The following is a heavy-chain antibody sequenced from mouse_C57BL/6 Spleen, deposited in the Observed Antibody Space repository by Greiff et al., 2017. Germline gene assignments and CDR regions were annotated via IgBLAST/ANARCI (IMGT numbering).Heavy chain of an antibody. CDR1: GYTFTDYN. Sequence: VQLQQSGPELVKPGASVKMSCKASGYTFTDYNMHWVKQRHGKSLEWIGYINPNNGGTSYNQKFKGKATLTVNKSSSTAYMELRSLTSEDSAVYYCARRVYYGYDEGYFDVWGTGTTVTVSS. CDR2: INPNNGGT. J-gene: IGHJ1*03. V-gene: IGHV1-22*01. D-gene: IGHD2-2*01. CDR3: ARRVYYGYDEGYFDV.